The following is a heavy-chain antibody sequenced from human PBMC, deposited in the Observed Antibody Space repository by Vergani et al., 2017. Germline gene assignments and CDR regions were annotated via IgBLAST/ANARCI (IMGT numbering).Heavy chain of an antibody. CDR3: ARDLPXSRDGYNYVNYFDY. D-gene: IGHD5-24*01. Sequence: QVQLVQSGAEVKKPGSSVKVSCKASGGTFSSYAISWVRQAPGQGLEWMGRIIPIFGTANYAQKFQGRVTITADESTSTAYMELSSLRSEDTAVYYCARDLPXSRDGYNYVNYFDYWGQGTLVTVSS. J-gene: IGHJ4*02. CDR1: GGTFSSYA. V-gene: IGHV1-69*13. CDR2: IIPIFGTA.